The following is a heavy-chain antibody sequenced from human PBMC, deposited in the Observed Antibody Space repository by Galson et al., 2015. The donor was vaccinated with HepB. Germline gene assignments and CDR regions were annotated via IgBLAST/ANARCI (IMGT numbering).Heavy chain of an antibody. J-gene: IGHJ4*02. CDR2: IKHDGTEK. CDR1: GFTFSRYW. Sequence: SLRLSCAASGFTFSRYWMSWVRQAPGKGLEWVANIKHDGTEKTYVDSVRGRFTISRDKAKNSVYLQMNSLRAEDTAVYYCARLRWIQLWYFDYWDQGTLVTVSS. V-gene: IGHV3-7*03. CDR3: ARLRWIQLWYFDY. D-gene: IGHD5-18*01.